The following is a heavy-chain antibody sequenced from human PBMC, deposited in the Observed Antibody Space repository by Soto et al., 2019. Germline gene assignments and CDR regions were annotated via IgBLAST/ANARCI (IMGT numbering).Heavy chain of an antibody. V-gene: IGHV3-30-3*01. CDR1: GFTFSSYA. Sequence: PGGSLRLSCAASGFTFSSYAMHWVRQAPGKGLEWVAVISYDGSNKYYADSVKGRFTISRDNSKNTLYLQMNSLRAEDTAVYYCARDVKNHYYYYGMDVWGQGTTVTVSS. CDR3: ARDVKNHYYYYGMDV. J-gene: IGHJ6*02. CDR2: ISYDGSNK.